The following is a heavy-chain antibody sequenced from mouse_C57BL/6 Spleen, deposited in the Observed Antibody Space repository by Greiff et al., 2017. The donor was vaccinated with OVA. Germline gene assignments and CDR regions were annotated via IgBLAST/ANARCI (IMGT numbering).Heavy chain of an antibody. CDR2: ISNGGGST. CDR1: GLTFSDYY. D-gene: IGHD4-1*01. V-gene: IGHV5-12*01. CDR3: ARGTWDY. J-gene: IGHJ3*01. Sequence: EVMLVESGGGLVQPGGSLKLSCAASGLTFSDYYMYWVRQTPEKRLEWVAYISNGGGSTYYPDTVKGRFTISRDNAKNTLYLQMSRLKSEDTAMYYCARGTWDYWGQGTLVTVSA.